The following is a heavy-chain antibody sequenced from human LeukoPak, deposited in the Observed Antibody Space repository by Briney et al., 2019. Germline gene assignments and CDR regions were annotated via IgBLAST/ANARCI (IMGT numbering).Heavy chain of an antibody. V-gene: IGHV1-8*01. CDR3: ARGLGYSYGSYYYYMDV. J-gene: IGHJ6*03. CDR2: MNPNSGNT. CDR1: GYTFTSYD. D-gene: IGHD5-18*01. Sequence: ATVKVSCTASGYTFTSYDINWVRQATGQGLEWMGWMNPNSGNTGYAQKFQGRVTMTRNTSISTAYMELSSLRSEDTAVYYCARGLGYSYGSYYYYMDVWGKGTTVTVSS.